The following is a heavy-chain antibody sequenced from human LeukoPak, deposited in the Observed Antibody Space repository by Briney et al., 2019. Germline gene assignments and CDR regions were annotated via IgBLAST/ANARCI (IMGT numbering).Heavy chain of an antibody. CDR2: INPNSGGT. CDR1: GYTFTGYY. V-gene: IGHV1-2*02. D-gene: IGHD3-16*01. CDR3: ARDRAMITFGGVTRPLSWPYYYYMDV. J-gene: IGHJ6*03. Sequence: GASVKVSCKASGYTFTGYYMHWVRQAPGQGLEWMGWINPNSGGTNYAQKFQGRVTMTRDTSISTAYMELSRLRSDDTAVYYCARDRAMITFGGVTRPLSWPYYYYMDVWGKGTTVTVSS.